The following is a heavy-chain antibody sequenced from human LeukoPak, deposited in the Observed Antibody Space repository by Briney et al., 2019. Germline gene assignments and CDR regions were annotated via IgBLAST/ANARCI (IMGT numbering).Heavy chain of an antibody. CDR3: ARGFIWDIVVVDPGFDY. Sequence: ASVKVSCKASGYTFTGYYMHWVRQAPGQGLEWMGWINPNSGGTNYAQKFQGRVTMTRDTSISTAYMELSRLRSDDTAVYYCARGFIWDIVVVDPGFDYWGQGTLVTVSS. CDR1: GYTFTGYY. D-gene: IGHD2-2*01. CDR2: INPNSGGT. J-gene: IGHJ4*02. V-gene: IGHV1-2*02.